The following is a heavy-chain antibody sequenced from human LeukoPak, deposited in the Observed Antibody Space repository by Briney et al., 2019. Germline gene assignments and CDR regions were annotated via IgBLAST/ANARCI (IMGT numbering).Heavy chain of an antibody. CDR3: ANTGSYSVY. J-gene: IGHJ4*02. V-gene: IGHV3-23*01. CDR2: ITSSGTT. D-gene: IGHD1-26*01. Sequence: GGTLRLSCAASGLTFRTYGMGWVRQAPGKGLEWVSSITSSGTTNYADSVKDRFVISRDNSKDTLFLQMNSLRVEDTAVYYCANTGSYSVYWGQGTLVTVSS. CDR1: GLTFRTYG.